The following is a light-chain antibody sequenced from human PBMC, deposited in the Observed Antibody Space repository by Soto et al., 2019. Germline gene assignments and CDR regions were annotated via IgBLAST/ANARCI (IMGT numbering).Light chain of an antibody. J-gene: IGKJ1*01. CDR3: QHYNNYPWT. CDR2: DAS. Sequence: DIQMTQSPSTLSASVGDRVTITCRASQNINTWLAWYQQKPGTVPKLLIYDASTLTSGVPSRFSGSASGTEFTLTICSLQPEDFATYYCQHYNNYPWTFGQGTRVEIK. V-gene: IGKV1-5*01. CDR1: QNINTW.